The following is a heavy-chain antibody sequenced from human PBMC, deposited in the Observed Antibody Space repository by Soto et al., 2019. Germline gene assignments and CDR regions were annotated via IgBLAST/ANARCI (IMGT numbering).Heavy chain of an antibody. Sequence: ASVKVSCKASGYTFTSSDINWVRQATGQGLEWMGWMNPNSGNTGYAQKFQGRVPMTRNTSISTSYMELSSLRSEDTAVYYCARGRAIAWPGCGQGTLVTVSS. J-gene: IGHJ4*02. CDR3: ARGRAIAWPG. D-gene: IGHD2-21*01. CDR1: GYTFTSSD. V-gene: IGHV1-8*01. CDR2: MNPNSGNT.